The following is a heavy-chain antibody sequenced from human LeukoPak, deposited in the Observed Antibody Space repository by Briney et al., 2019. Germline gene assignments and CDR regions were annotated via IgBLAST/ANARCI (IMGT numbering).Heavy chain of an antibody. D-gene: IGHD6-13*01. Sequence: GGSLRLSCAASGFTFSSYAMSWVRQAPGKGLEGVSAISGSGGSTYYADSVKGGFTISRDNSKNTLYLQMNSLRAEDTAVYYCAKDADSSSWYRPDYYYYYGMDVWGQGTTVTVSS. CDR2: ISGSGGST. V-gene: IGHV3-23*01. J-gene: IGHJ6*02. CDR3: AKDADSSSWYRPDYYYYYGMDV. CDR1: GFTFSSYA.